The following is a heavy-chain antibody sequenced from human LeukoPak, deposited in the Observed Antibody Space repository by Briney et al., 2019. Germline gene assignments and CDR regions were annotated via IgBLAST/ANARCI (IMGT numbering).Heavy chain of an antibody. CDR3: AGSRSWYRQGDY. CDR2: ISGSGGST. V-gene: IGHV3-23*01. Sequence: PGGSLRLSCAASGFTFSSYAMSWVRQAPGKGLEWVSAISGSGGSTYYADSLKGRFTISRDNSKNTLYLQMNSLRAEDTAVYYCAGSRSWYRQGDYWGQGTLVPVSS. D-gene: IGHD6-13*01. J-gene: IGHJ4*02. CDR1: GFTFSSYA.